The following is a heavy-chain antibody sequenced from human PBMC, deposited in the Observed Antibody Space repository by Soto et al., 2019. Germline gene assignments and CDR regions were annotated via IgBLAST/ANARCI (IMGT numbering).Heavy chain of an antibody. Sequence: GGSLRLSCAASGFTVSSNYMSWVRQAPGKGLEWVSVIYSGGSTYYADSVKGRFTTSRDNSKNTLYLQMNSLRAEDTAVYYCARGPRWYYDSSGYRFDPWGQGTLVTVSS. CDR1: GFTVSSNY. CDR2: IYSGGST. J-gene: IGHJ5*02. D-gene: IGHD3-22*01. V-gene: IGHV3-53*01. CDR3: ARGPRWYYDSSGYRFDP.